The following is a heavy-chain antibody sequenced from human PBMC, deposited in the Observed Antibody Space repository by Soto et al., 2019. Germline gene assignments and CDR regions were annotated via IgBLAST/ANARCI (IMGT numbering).Heavy chain of an antibody. Sequence: QVQLVESGGGVVQPGRSLRLSCAASGFTFSSYGMHWVRQVPGEGLEWVTVISYDGSNKLYADSVKGRFTISRDNSKNTLYLQMNSLRGEDTAVYYCAKEGEYSGSPIFDYWGQGTLVTVSS. CDR3: AKEGEYSGSPIFDY. V-gene: IGHV3-30*18. D-gene: IGHD1-26*01. J-gene: IGHJ4*02. CDR1: GFTFSSYG. CDR2: ISYDGSNK.